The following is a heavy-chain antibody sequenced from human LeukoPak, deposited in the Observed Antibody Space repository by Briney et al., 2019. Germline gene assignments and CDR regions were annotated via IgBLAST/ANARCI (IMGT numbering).Heavy chain of an antibody. CDR2: IKDGGTTT. D-gene: IGHD3-22*01. V-gene: IGHV3-74*01. Sequence: PGGSLRLSCAASGFTFSSYWIHWVRQVPGKGLVWVSRIKDGGTTTDYADSVKGRFTISRDDAKNTLYLQMNSLRAEDTAVYYCAKVSGYGWYFDYWGQGTLVTVSS. CDR1: GFTFSSYW. CDR3: AKVSGYGWYFDY. J-gene: IGHJ4*02.